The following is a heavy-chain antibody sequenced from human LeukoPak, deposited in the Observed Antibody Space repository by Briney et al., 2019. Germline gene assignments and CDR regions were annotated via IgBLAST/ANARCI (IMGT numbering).Heavy chain of an antibody. J-gene: IGHJ4*02. D-gene: IGHD6-19*01. CDR1: GGSISSSSYY. Sequence: SETLSLTCTVSGGSISSSSYYWGWIRRPPGKGLEWIGSIYYSGSTYYNPSLKSRVTISVDTSKNQFSLKLSSVTAADTAVYYCARRGSSSGRKYFDYWGQGTLVTVSS. V-gene: IGHV4-39*01. CDR3: ARRGSSSGRKYFDY. CDR2: IYYSGST.